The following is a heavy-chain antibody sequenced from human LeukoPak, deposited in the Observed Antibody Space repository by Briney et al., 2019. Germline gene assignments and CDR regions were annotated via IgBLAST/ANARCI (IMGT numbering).Heavy chain of an antibody. D-gene: IGHD6-13*01. J-gene: IGHJ4*02. Sequence: PSETLSLTCAVYGGSFSGYYWSWIRQPPGKGLEWIGEINHSGSTNYNPSLKSRVTISVDTSKNQFSLKLSSVTAADTAVYYCARHSRGPAAGPAFDYWGQGTLVTVSS. CDR2: INHSGST. CDR1: GGSFSGYY. CDR3: ARHSRGPAAGPAFDY. V-gene: IGHV4-34*01.